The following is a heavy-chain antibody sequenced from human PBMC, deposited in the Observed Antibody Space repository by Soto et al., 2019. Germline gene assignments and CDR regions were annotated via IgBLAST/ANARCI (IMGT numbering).Heavy chain of an antibody. V-gene: IGHV3-30*18. J-gene: IGHJ6*02. CDR1: GFTFSSYG. CDR3: AKAKYSSSWYSDGMDV. CDR2: ISHDGSNK. Sequence: QVQLVESGGGVVQPGRSLRLSCAASGFTFSSYGMHWVRQAPGNRLEWVAVISHDGSNKYYADSVKGRFSISRDNSKDTLYVQMKSLGAEDTAVYYCAKAKYSSSWYSDGMDVWGRGTTVTVSS. D-gene: IGHD6-13*01.